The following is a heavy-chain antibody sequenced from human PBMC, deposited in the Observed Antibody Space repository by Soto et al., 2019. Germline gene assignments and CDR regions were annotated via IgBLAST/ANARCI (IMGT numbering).Heavy chain of an antibody. Sequence: ASVKVSCKASGYTFTSYGISWVRQAPGQGLEWMGWISAYNGNTNYAQKLQGRVTMTTDTSTSTAYTELRSLRSDDTALYYCARSHGDYGYDYWGQGTLVTVSS. CDR1: GYTFTSYG. V-gene: IGHV1-18*01. CDR2: ISAYNGNT. D-gene: IGHD4-17*01. J-gene: IGHJ4*02. CDR3: ARSHGDYGYDY.